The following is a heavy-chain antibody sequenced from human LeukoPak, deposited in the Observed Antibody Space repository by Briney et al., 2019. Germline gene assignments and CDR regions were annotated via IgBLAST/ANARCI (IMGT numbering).Heavy chain of an antibody. CDR2: IYYSGST. Sequence: SETLSLTCTVSGGSISSSSYYWGWIRQPPGKGLEWIGSIYYSGSTYYNPSLKSRVTISVDTSKNHFSLKLSSVTAADTAVYYCARGFNLNSYDSSGYFDYWGQGTLVTVSS. D-gene: IGHD3-22*01. CDR1: GGSISSSSYY. V-gene: IGHV4-39*07. J-gene: IGHJ4*02. CDR3: ARGFNLNSYDSSGYFDY.